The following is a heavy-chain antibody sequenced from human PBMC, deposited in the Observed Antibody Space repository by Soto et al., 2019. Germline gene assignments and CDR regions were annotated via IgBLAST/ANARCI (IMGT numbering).Heavy chain of an antibody. CDR3: AGDSGYSYGPFDY. CDR2: ISSSSSTI. J-gene: IGHJ4*02. D-gene: IGHD5-18*01. CDR1: GFTFSSYS. Sequence: EVQLVESGGGLVQPGGSLRLSCAASGFTFSSYSMNWVRQAPGKGLEWVSYISSSSSTIYYADSVKGRFTISRDNAKNSLYLKMISLRAEDTAVYYCAGDSGYSYGPFDYWGQGTLVTVSS. V-gene: IGHV3-48*01.